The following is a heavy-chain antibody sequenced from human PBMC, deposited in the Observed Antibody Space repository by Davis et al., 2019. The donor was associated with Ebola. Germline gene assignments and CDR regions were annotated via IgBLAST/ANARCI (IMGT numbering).Heavy chain of an antibody. D-gene: IGHD2-2*01. Sequence: PGGSLRLSCVTSGFSFIDSSMHWVRQASGKGLEWIGRIRSKPNDYATTYSASVKGSFTISRDDSSKTLYLQMNSLRTEDTAVYYCARPGSCRSTSCFQGWGQGTLVIVSS. CDR3: ARPGSCRSTSCFQG. J-gene: IGHJ1*01. V-gene: IGHV3-73*01. CDR2: IRSKPNDYAT. CDR1: GFSFIDSS.